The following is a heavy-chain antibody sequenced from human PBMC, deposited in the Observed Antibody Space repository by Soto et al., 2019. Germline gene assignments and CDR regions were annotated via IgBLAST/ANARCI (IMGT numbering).Heavy chain of an antibody. Sequence: QLQLQESGSGLVKPSQTLSLTCAVSGGSISSGGYSWSWIRQPPGKGLEWIGYIYHSGSTYYNPSLKSPVTISVDRSKNQFSLKLSSVTAADTAVYYCARTLSHRTSHWSWFDPWGQGTLVTVSS. CDR1: GGSISSGGYS. CDR2: IYHSGST. V-gene: IGHV4-30-2*01. D-gene: IGHD2-2*01. CDR3: ARTLSHRTSHWSWFDP. J-gene: IGHJ5*02.